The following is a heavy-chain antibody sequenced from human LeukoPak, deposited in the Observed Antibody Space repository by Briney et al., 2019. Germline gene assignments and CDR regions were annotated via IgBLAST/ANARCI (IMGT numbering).Heavy chain of an antibody. CDR3: ARLIDTAMVDY. CDR2: IYYSGST. V-gene: IGHV4-59*08. D-gene: IGHD5-18*01. Sequence: PSETLSLTCAVYGGSFSGYYWSWIRQPPGKGLEWIGYIYYSGSTNYNPSLKSRVTISVDTSKNQFSLKLSSVTAADTAVYYCARLIDTAMVDYWGQGTLVTVSS. CDR1: GGSFSGYY. J-gene: IGHJ4*02.